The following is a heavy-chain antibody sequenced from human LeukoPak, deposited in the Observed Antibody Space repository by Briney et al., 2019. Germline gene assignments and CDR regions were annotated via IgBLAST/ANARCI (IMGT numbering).Heavy chain of an antibody. CDR2: IYSGGST. D-gene: IGHD1-26*01. CDR1: GFTFSSYA. CDR3: AREGGGRADFDY. J-gene: IGHJ4*02. Sequence: GGSLRLSCAASGFTFSSYAMSWVRQAPGKGLEWVSVIYSGGSTYYADSVKGRFTISRDNSKNTLYLQMNSLRAEDTAVYYCAREGGGRADFDYWGQGTLVTVSS. V-gene: IGHV3-53*01.